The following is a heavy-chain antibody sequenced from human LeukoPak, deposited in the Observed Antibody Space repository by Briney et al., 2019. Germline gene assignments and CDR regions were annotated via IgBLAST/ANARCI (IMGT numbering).Heavy chain of an antibody. Sequence: ASVKVSCKASGYTFFSYGISWVRQAPGQGLEWMGWISGYNGNTQYTERLQGRVTMTTDTSTSTAYLELMSLRSDDTAVYYCARGSRQYTYGRELDYWGQGTLVTVSS. V-gene: IGHV1-18*01. CDR2: ISGYNGNT. J-gene: IGHJ4*02. CDR3: ARGSRQYTYGRELDY. D-gene: IGHD3-16*01. CDR1: GYTFFSYG.